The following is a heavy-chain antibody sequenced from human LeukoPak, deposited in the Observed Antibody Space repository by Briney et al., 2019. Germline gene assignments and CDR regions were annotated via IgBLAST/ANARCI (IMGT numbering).Heavy chain of an antibody. J-gene: IGHJ4*02. CDR3: ARDFGKAAGPY. Sequence: ASVKVSCKASGYTFTNYGITWVRQAPGQGLEWMGWISADYGNTNYPQNLQGRVTMTTDTSTGTAYMELRSLRSDDTAVYYCARDFGKAAGPYWGQGTLVTVSS. CDR1: GYTFTNYG. V-gene: IGHV1-18*01. CDR2: ISADYGNT. D-gene: IGHD6-13*01.